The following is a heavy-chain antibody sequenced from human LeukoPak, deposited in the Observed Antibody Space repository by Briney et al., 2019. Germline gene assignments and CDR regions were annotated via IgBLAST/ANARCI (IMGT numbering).Heavy chain of an antibody. CDR3: ARDRGVLRYFDWLFEFDY. D-gene: IGHD3-9*01. Sequence: ASVKVSCKASGYTFTDYYIHWVRQAPGQGLEWMGIINPSGGSTSYAQKFQGRVTMTRDTSTSTVYMELSSLRSEDTAVYYCARDRGVLRYFDWLFEFDYWGQGTLVTVSS. CDR1: GYTFTDYY. CDR2: INPSGGST. J-gene: IGHJ4*02. V-gene: IGHV1-46*01.